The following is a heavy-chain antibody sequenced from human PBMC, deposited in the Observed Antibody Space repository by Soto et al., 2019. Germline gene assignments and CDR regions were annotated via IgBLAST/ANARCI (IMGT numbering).Heavy chain of an antibody. V-gene: IGHV1-8*01. Sequence: GASVKVSCKASESTFINYYISWVLQATGQGLEWMGWMNPNSGNTGYALKFQGRVSMTRNTSLYTVYLELSSLASDDTAVYYCVRMASSGTLNWFDPWGQGTLVTVSS. D-gene: IGHD1-1*01. CDR3: VRMASSGTLNWFDP. CDR1: ESTFINYY. J-gene: IGHJ5*02. CDR2: MNPNSGNT.